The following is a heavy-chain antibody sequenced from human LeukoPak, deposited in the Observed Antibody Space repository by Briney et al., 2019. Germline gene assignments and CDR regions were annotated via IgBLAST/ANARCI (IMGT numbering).Heavy chain of an antibody. CDR3: AHNLRFLEWLLSDNWFDP. V-gene: IGHV2-5*01. J-gene: IGHJ5*02. Sequence: SGPTLVKPTQTLTLTCTFSGFSLSTSGVGVGWIRQPPGKALEWLALIYWNDDKRYSPSLKSRLTITKDTSKNQVVLTMTNMDPVDTATYYCAHNLRFLEWLLSDNWFDPWGQGTLVTVSS. D-gene: IGHD3-3*01. CDR1: GFSLSTSGVG. CDR2: IYWNDDK.